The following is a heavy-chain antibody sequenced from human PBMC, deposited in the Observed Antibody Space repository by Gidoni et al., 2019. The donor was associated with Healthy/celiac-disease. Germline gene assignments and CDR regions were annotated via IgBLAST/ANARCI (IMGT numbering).Heavy chain of an antibody. CDR2: INHSGST. CDR1: GGSFSGYY. Sequence: QVQLQQCGAGLLKPSETLSLTCAVYGGSFSGYYWSWIRQPPGKGLEWIGEINHSGSTNYNPSRKSRVTISVDTSTNQFSLKLSSVTAADTAVYYCARTRGYSYGSRGHFDYWGQGTLVTVSS. CDR3: ARTRGYSYGSRGHFDY. V-gene: IGHV4-34*01. J-gene: IGHJ4*02. D-gene: IGHD5-18*01.